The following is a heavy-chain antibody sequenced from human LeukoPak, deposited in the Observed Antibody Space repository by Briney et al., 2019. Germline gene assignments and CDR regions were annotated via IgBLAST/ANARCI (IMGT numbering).Heavy chain of an antibody. D-gene: IGHD6-13*01. CDR2: ISSSGGIT. CDR1: GFTFSSFA. CDR3: AKDIAAACYTYDAFDI. Sequence: PGGSLRLSCAASGFTFSSFAMSWVRQAPGKGLEWVSVISSSGGITYYADSVKGRFNISRDNSKNTLYLQMNSLRVEDTAVYYCAKDIAAACYTYDAFDIWGQGTMVTVSS. V-gene: IGHV3-23*01. J-gene: IGHJ3*02.